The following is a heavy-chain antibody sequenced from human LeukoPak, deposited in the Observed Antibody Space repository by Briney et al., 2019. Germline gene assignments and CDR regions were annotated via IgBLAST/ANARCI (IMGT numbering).Heavy chain of an antibody. CDR3: ASRVRGFGELLHY. CDR2: ISSSSYI. Sequence: GGSLRLSCAASGFTFSSYSMNWVRQAPGKGLEWVSSISSSSYIYYADSVKGRFTISRDNAKNSLYLQMNSLRAEDTAVYYCASRVRGFGELLHYWGQGTLVTVSS. J-gene: IGHJ4*02. CDR1: GFTFSSYS. V-gene: IGHV3-21*01. D-gene: IGHD3-10*01.